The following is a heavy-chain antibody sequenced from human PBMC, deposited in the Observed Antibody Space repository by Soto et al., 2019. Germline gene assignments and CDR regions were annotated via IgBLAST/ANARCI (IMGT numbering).Heavy chain of an antibody. J-gene: IGHJ4*02. CDR3: PSVVVGATRQNGSDH. CDR2: VHSSGGT. CDR1: HGSITSGDYF. Sequence: QLQESGPGLVKPSETLSLTCTVSHGSITSGDYFWAWIRQPPGKGLEFIGSVHSSGGTYCSPSIKSRASISIHKSSNQFSLKLPSVNAGDTAVYFCPSVVVGATRQNGSDHWGQGTLVTASS. D-gene: IGHD2-15*01. V-gene: IGHV4-39*01.